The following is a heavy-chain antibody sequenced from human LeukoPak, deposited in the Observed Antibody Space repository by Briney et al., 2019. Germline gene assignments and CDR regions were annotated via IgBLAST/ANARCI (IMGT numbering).Heavy chain of an antibody. CDR1: SVSINGYY. V-gene: IGHV4-4*07. CDR3: AREVNEKHDAFDM. D-gene: IGHD2-8*01. J-gene: IGHJ3*02. CDR2: FYFSGSS. Sequence: SETLSLTCSVSSVSINGYYWSWIRQSAGKGLEWLGRFYFSGSSDYNPSLKSRVSMSIDTSQNHFYLRLTYVTAADTGVYFCAREVNEKHDAFDMWGQGTMVAVSS.